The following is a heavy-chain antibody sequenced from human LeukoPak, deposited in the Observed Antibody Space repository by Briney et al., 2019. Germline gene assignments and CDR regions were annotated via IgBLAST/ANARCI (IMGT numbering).Heavy chain of an antibody. CDR3: AKDTTWIQLWLAH. V-gene: IGHV3-48*01. J-gene: IGHJ4*02. CDR1: GFTFRSYA. Sequence: SGGSLRLSCAASGFTFRSYAMQWVRQAPGKGLEWVSYITYNSGTIFYADSVKGRFTISRDNAKDSLYLQMNSLRAEDTAVYYCAKDTTWIQLWLAHWGQGTLVTVSS. D-gene: IGHD5-18*01. CDR2: ITYNSGTI.